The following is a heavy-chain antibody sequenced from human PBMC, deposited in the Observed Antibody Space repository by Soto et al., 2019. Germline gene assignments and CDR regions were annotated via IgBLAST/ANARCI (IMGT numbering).Heavy chain of an antibody. CDR3: AKDRYVLRFLEWLPYYFDY. CDR2: ISYDGSNK. CDR1: GFTFSSYG. D-gene: IGHD3-3*01. V-gene: IGHV3-30*18. Sequence: GGSLRLSCAASGFTFSSYGMHWVRQAPGKGLEWVAVISYDGSNKYYADSVKGRFTISRDNSKNTLYLQMNSLRAEDTAVYYCAKDRYVLRFLEWLPYYFDYWGQGTLVTVSS. J-gene: IGHJ4*02.